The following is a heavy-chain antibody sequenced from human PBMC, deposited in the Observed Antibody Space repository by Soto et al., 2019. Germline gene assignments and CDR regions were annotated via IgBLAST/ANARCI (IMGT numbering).Heavy chain of an antibody. CDR3: GRGGDAHKMGRH. Sequence: QVQLQESGPGLVKPSETLSLTCSVSDDSLSSNNYYWSWIRQPPGRGLEWIGFVHFSGSLHYNASLXSXPTISVDTSRRQISLKLTSLTAADTAVYFCGRGGDAHKMGRHWGQGTLVTVSS. CDR2: VHFSGSL. J-gene: IGHJ1*01. V-gene: IGHV4-61*01. D-gene: IGHD2-2*01. CDR1: DDSLSSNNYY.